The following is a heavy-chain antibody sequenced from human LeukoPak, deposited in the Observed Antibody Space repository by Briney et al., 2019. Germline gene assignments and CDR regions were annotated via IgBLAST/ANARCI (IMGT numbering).Heavy chain of an antibody. D-gene: IGHD1-7*01. CDR2: ISSTSSTI. J-gene: IGHJ4*02. CDR3: AGMNYVSSGWGAPFDY. CDR1: GFTFSSYS. Sequence: GGSLRLSCAASGFTFSSYSMTWVRQAPGKGLEWVSYISSTSSTIYYADSVKGRFTISRDNAKNSLYLQMNSLRAEDTAVYYCAGMNYVSSGWGAPFDYWGQGTLVTVSS. V-gene: IGHV3-48*04.